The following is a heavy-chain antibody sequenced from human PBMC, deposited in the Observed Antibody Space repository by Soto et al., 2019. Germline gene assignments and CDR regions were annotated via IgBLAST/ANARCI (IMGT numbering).Heavy chain of an antibody. Sequence: GRSLRLPWAASAFTFSSCAMRWVRQAPGKGLEWVSAISGSGGSTYYADSVKGRFTISRDNSKNTLYLQMNSLRAEDTAVYYCAKGITIFGVVPYFDYWGQGTLVTVSS. CDR1: AFTFSSCA. J-gene: IGHJ4*02. CDR3: AKGITIFGVVPYFDY. V-gene: IGHV3-23*01. CDR2: ISGSGGST. D-gene: IGHD3-3*01.